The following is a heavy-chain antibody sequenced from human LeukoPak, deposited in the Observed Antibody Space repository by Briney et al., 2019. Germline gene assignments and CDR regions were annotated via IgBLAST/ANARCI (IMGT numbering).Heavy chain of an antibody. V-gene: IGHV1-8*01. D-gene: IGHD2-15*01. CDR3: ARAVVAATSLYYYYYMDV. CDR1: GYTFTSYD. CDR2: MNPNSGNT. J-gene: IGHJ6*03. Sequence: ASVKVSCRASGYTFTSYDINWVRQATGQGLEWMGWMNPNSGNTGYAQKFQGRVTMTRNTSISTAYMELSSLRSEDTAVYYCARAVVAATSLYYYYYMDVWGKGTTVTISS.